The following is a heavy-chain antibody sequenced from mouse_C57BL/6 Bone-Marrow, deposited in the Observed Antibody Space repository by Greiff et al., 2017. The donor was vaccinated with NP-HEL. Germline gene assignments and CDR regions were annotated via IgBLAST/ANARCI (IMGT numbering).Heavy chain of an antibody. J-gene: IGHJ2*01. D-gene: IGHD1-1*01. CDR2: ISDGGSYT. Sequence: EVMLVESGGGLVKPGGSLKLSCAASGFTFSSYAMSWVRQTPEKRLEWVATISDGGSYTYYPDNVKGRFTISRDNAKNNLYLQMSHLKSEDTAMYYCARDDGSSYPYYFDYWGQGTTLTVSS. CDR3: ARDDGSSYPYYFDY. CDR1: GFTFSSYA. V-gene: IGHV5-4*01.